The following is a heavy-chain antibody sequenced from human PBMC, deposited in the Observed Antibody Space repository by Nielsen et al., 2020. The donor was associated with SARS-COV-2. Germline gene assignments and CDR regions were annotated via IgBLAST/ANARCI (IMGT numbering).Heavy chain of an antibody. CDR3: AHSGETLRYFDWLPLYGMDV. CDR2: IYWDDDK. CDR1: GFSLSTSGVG. D-gene: IGHD3-9*01. V-gene: IGHV2-5*02. Sequence: SGPTLVKPTQTLTLTCTFSGFSLSTSGVGVGWIRQPPGKALEWLALIYWDDDKRYSPSLKSRLTITKDTSKNQVVLTMTNMDPVDTATYYCAHSGETLRYFDWLPLYGMDVWGQGTTVTVSS. J-gene: IGHJ6*02.